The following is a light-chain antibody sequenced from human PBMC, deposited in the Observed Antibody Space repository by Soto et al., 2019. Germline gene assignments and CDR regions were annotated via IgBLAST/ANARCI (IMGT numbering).Light chain of an antibody. J-gene: IGLJ1*01. Sequence: QSVLTQPPSASGTPGQRVTISCSGSSPNIGGNYVYWHQHLPGTAPRLLIYNNNQRPSGVPDRFSGSKSGPSASLAINGLRSEDEADYYCAAWDNSFSGSLVFGTGTKVTVL. CDR2: NNN. CDR3: AAWDNSFSGSLV. V-gene: IGLV1-47*02. CDR1: SPNIGGNY.